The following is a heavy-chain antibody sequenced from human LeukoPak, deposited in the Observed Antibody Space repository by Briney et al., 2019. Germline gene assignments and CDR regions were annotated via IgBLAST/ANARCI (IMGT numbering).Heavy chain of an antibody. CDR2: IYPGDSDT. CDR3: ARYCSSTSCYDWNWFDP. D-gene: IGHD2-2*01. J-gene: IGHJ5*02. Sequence: GASLQISCQGSGYNFTSYWIGWVRQLPGKGLEWMGIIYPGDSDTRYSPSFQGQVTISADKSISTAYLQWSSLRASDTAMYYCARYCSSTSCYDWNWFDPWGQGTLVTVSS. CDR1: GYNFTSYW. V-gene: IGHV5-51*01.